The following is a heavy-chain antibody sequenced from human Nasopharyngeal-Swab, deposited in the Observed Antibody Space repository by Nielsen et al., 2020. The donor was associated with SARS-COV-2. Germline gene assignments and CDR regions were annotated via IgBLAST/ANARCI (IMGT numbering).Heavy chain of an antibody. CDR1: GGSISSSSYY. Sequence: SETLSLTCTVSGGSISSSSYYWGWIRQPPGKGLEWIGYIYYSGSTNYNPSLKSRVTISVDTSKNQFSLKLSSVTAADTAVYYCARDGDYYDSSGFKIYWGAFDIWGQGTMVTVSS. CDR2: IYYSGST. J-gene: IGHJ3*02. D-gene: IGHD3-22*01. V-gene: IGHV4-61*01. CDR3: ARDGDYYDSSGFKIYWGAFDI.